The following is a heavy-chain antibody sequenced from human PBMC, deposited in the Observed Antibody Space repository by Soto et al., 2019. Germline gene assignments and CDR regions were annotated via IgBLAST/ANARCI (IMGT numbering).Heavy chain of an antibody. J-gene: IGHJ5*02. Sequence: PSETLSLTCAVSGGSISSGGYSWSWIRQPPGKGLEWIGYIYHSGSTYYNPSLKSRVTISVDRSKNQFSLKLSSVTAADTAVYYCARARIVATIVNWFDPWGQGTLVTAPQ. CDR3: ARARIVATIVNWFDP. D-gene: IGHD5-12*01. CDR2: IYHSGST. CDR1: GGSISSGGYS. V-gene: IGHV4-30-2*01.